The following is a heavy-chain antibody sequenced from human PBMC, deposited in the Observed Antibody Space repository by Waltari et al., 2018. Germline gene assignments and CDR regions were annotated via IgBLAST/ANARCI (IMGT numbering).Heavy chain of an antibody. D-gene: IGHD3-3*01. V-gene: IGHV4-59*01. CDR3: ARDRDYDFWSGLDP. CDR2: IYYSGST. Sequence: QVQLQESGPGLVKPSETLSLTCTVSGGSISSYYWSWIRQPPGKGLEWIGYIYYSGSTNYNPSLRSRVTISVVSSKNQFSLKLSSVTAADTAVYYCARDRDYDFWSGLDPWGQVTLVTVSS. J-gene: IGHJ5*02. CDR1: GGSISSYY.